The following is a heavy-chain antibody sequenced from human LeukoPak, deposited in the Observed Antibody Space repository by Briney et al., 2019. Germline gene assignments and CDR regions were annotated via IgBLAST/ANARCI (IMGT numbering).Heavy chain of an antibody. V-gene: IGHV3-66*02. CDR1: GFTVSSNY. Sequence: GGSLRLSCAASGFTVSSNYMSWVRQAPGKGLEWVSVIYSGGSTYYADSVKGRFTISRDNSKNTLYLQMNSLRAEDTAVYYCARDRSSEDIVVVVAARTRYYYYGMDVWGQGTTVTVSS. CDR3: ARDRSSEDIVVVVAARTRYYYYGMDV. D-gene: IGHD2-15*01. CDR2: IYSGGST. J-gene: IGHJ6*02.